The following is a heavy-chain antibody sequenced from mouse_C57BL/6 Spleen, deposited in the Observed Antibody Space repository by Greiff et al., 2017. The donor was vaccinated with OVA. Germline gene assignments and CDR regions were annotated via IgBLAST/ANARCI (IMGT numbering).Heavy chain of an antibody. D-gene: IGHD1-1*02. Sequence: EVQLVESGGGLVQPGGSLSLSCAASGFTFTDYYMSWVRQPPGKALEWLGFIRNKANGYTTEYSASVKGRFTISRDNSKRILYLQMNALRAEDSSTYYCARCLPLGGYFDDWGQGTTLTVSS. V-gene: IGHV7-3*01. CDR2: IRNKANGYTT. CDR1: GFTFTDYY. J-gene: IGHJ2*01. CDR3: ARCLPLGGYFDD.